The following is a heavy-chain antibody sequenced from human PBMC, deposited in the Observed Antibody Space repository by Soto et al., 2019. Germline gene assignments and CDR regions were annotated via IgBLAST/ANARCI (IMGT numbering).Heavy chain of an antibody. D-gene: IGHD3-9*01. Sequence: EVQLVESGGGLVQPGGSLRLSCAASGFTFSRYWMHWVRQAPGKGLVWVSRINSDGSSTSYADSVKGRFTISRDNAKNTLYMQMNSLRAEDTDVYYCARDLREDYYYLDVWGKGTTVTVSS. CDR3: ARDLREDYYYLDV. CDR1: GFTFSRYW. J-gene: IGHJ6*03. CDR2: INSDGSST. V-gene: IGHV3-74*01.